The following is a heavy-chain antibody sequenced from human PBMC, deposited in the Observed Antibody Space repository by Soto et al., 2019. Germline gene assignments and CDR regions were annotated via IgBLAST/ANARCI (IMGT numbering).Heavy chain of an antibody. D-gene: IGHD6-19*01. CDR3: ARDWGSSGWFFDY. Sequence: GGSLRLSCAASGFTFSSYWMSWVRQAPGKGLEWVANIKQDGSEKYYVDSVKGRFTISRDNAKNSLYLQMNSLRAEDTAVYYCARDWGSSGWFFDYWGQGTLVTVSS. CDR1: GFTFSSYW. CDR2: IKQDGSEK. V-gene: IGHV3-7*05. J-gene: IGHJ4*02.